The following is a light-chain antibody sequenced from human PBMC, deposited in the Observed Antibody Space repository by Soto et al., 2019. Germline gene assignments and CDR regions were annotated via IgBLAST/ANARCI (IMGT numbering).Light chain of an antibody. V-gene: IGKV3-20*01. CDR3: QQYGSSPLYT. J-gene: IGKJ2*01. CDR1: QSVSSSY. CDR2: GAS. Sequence: EIVLTQSPGTLSLSPGERATLSCRASQSVSSSYLAWYQQKPGQAPRLLIYGASSRATGITDRFSGSGSGKDFTLTISKLEAEDFAVYYWQQYGSSPLYTFGQGTKLDIK.